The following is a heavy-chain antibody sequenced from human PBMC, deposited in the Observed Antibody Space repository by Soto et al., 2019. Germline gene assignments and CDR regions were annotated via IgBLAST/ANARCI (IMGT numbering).Heavy chain of an antibody. CDR2: ISYDGSNK. CDR1: GFTFSSYA. J-gene: IGHJ3*02. CDR3: ARDGAARAFDS. V-gene: IGHV3-30*04. Sequence: GGSLRLSCAASGFTFSSYAMHWVRQAPGKGLEWVAVISYDGSNKYYADSVKGRFTISRDNSKNTLYLQMNSLRAEDAVVYYCARDGAARAFDSWGQGTMVTVSS. D-gene: IGHD6-13*01.